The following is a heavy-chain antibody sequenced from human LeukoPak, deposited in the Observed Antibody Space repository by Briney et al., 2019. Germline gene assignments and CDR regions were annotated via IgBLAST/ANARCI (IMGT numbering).Heavy chain of an antibody. CDR3: AKHGLPLVVISAPLDY. D-gene: IGHD2-15*01. J-gene: IGHJ4*02. CDR2: ISYSSNYI. Sequence: GGSLRLSCAASVFTFNSYSMNWVRQAPGKGLEWVSSISYSSNYIYYADSVRGRFTISRDNAKNSLFLQMNSLRAEDTAVYYCAKHGLPLVVISAPLDYWGQGTLVTVAS. V-gene: IGHV3-21*01. CDR1: VFTFNSYS.